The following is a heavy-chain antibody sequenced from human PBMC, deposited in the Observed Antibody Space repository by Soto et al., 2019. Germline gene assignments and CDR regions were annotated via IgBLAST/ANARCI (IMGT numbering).Heavy chain of an antibody. CDR1: GGSFSGSY. J-gene: IGHJ4*02. CDR3: ARGRSVAMVYYGSGSYGY. D-gene: IGHD3-10*01. CDR2: INHSGST. Sequence: QVQLQQWGAGLLKPSETLSLTCAVYGGSFSGSYWSWIRQPPGKGLEWIGEINHSGSTNYNPSLKSRVTTPVDTYKNQLSRKPSSVTAADTAVYYCARGRSVAMVYYGSGSYGYWGQGTLVTVSS. V-gene: IGHV4-34*01.